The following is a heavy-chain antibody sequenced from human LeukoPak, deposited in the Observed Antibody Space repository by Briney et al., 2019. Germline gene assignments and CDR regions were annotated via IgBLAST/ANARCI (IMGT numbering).Heavy chain of an antibody. J-gene: IGHJ4*02. CDR3: ARDRSSSNPFDY. CDR1: GFTVSSNY. Sequence: GGSLRLSCAASGFTVSSNYMSWVRQAPGKGLEWVSVIYSGGSTYYADSVKGRFTISRDNSKNTLYLQMNSLRAEDTAVYYCARDRSSSNPFDYWGQGTLVTVSS. D-gene: IGHD6-13*01. CDR2: IYSGGST. V-gene: IGHV3-53*01.